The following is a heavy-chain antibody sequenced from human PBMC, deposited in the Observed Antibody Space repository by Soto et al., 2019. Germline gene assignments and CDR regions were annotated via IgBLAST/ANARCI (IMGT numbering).Heavy chain of an antibody. CDR2: ISNSGDTV. J-gene: IGHJ4*02. CDR3: AKPRGYSYGYSDY. V-gene: IGHV3-48*01. D-gene: IGHD5-18*01. Sequence: EVQLVESGGGLVQPGGSLRLSCAASGFTFSSYSMNWVRQAPGKGLEWVSYISNSGDTVYYADSVKGRFTISRDNAKNSLYLQITSLRAEDTAVEYCAKPRGYSYGYSDYWGQGSLVTVSS. CDR1: GFTFSSYS.